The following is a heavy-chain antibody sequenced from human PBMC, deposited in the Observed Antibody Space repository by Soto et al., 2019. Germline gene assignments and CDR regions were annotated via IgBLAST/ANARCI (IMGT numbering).Heavy chain of an antibody. D-gene: IGHD6-6*01. J-gene: IGHJ4*02. Sequence: QVQLVQSGAEVKKPGSSVKVSCKASGGTFSSYAISWVRQAPGQGLEWMGGIIPIFGTANYAQKFQGRVTITADESTSTAHMELSSLRSEDTAVYYCARGDSSSSLYYFDYWGQGTLVTVSS. CDR2: IIPIFGTA. CDR1: GGTFSSYA. V-gene: IGHV1-69*12. CDR3: ARGDSSSSLYYFDY.